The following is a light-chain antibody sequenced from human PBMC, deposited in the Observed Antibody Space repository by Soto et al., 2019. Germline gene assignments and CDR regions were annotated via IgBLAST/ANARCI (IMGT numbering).Light chain of an antibody. CDR1: QTISSW. CDR2: KAS. Sequence: IPMTQSPSTLSGSVGERVTITCRASQTISSWLAWYQQKPGKAPKLMIYKASTLKSGVPSRFSGSGSGTECTLTISSLQPDDFATYYCQHYNSYSEAFGQGTKVDIK. J-gene: IGKJ1*01. CDR3: QHYNSYSEA. V-gene: IGKV1-5*03.